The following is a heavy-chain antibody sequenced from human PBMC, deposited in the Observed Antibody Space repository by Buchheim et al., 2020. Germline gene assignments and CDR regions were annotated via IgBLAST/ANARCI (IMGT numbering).Heavy chain of an antibody. CDR1: GGSSSVYY. CDR2: ISHAGFT. D-gene: IGHD3-10*01. J-gene: IGHJ5*02. Sequence: QEQVQQWGAGLLKPSETLSLPCAVYGGSSSVYYWNWIRQSPGKGLEWIGEISHAGFTNYNPSLKNRVIISLDTSRNQTSLILTSVTAADMAIYYCAKLGGNHDGSGGFDPWGQGTL. V-gene: IGHV4-34*02. CDR3: AKLGGNHDGSGGFDP.